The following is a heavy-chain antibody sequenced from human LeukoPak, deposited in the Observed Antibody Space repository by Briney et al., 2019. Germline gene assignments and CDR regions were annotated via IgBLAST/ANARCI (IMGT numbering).Heavy chain of an antibody. CDR3: ANSATESAPHHY. Sequence: TGGSLTLFCAASGFTFSSYAMSWVRQAPGKGLECVSAISGSGGSTYYADSVKGRFTISRDNSKNTLYLQMNSLRAEDTAVYYCANSATESAPHHYWGQGTLLTVSS. CDR2: ISGSGGST. J-gene: IGHJ4*02. CDR1: GFTFSSYA. V-gene: IGHV3-23*01. D-gene: IGHD2-15*01.